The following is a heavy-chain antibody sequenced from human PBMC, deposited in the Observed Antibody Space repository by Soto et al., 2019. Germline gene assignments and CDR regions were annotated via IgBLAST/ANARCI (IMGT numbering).Heavy chain of an antibody. CDR2: ITSDTKTI. Sequence: EVQLVGSGGNLVQPGGSLRLSCAASGFRFSIYSMNWVRQAPGKGLEWSAYITSDTKTIKYADSVKGRFTISRDNGKNSVYLQMNSLRDEDTAVYYCARSVEGHFDYWGQGTVVTVSA. V-gene: IGHV3-48*02. D-gene: IGHD6-19*01. CDR3: ARSVEGHFDY. CDR1: GFRFSIYS. J-gene: IGHJ4*02.